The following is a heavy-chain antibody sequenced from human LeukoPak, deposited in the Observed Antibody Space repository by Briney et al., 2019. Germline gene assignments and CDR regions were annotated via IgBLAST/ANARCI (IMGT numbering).Heavy chain of an antibody. V-gene: IGHV1-18*01. CDR2: ISTYDGEA. D-gene: IGHD5-18*01. CDR3: ARAPSGFTYGPGDH. CDR1: GYSFTSYG. Sequence: ASVKVSCKASGYSFTSYGITWVRQAPGQGLEWMGWISTYDGEANYAQQLQGRVTMTTDTSTITAYMELRSLRSDDTAVYYCARAPSGFTYGPGDHWGQGTLVTVSS. J-gene: IGHJ4*02.